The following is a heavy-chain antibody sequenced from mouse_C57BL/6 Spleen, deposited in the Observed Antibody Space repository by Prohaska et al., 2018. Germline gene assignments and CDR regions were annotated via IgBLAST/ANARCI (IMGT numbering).Heavy chain of an antibody. CDR3: ARSPGGAWFAY. Sequence: EVKLVESGGGLVQPGGSLSLSCAASGFTFTDYYMSWVRQPPGKALDWLGFIRNKANGYTTDYSASVKGRFTSSRDNSQSILYLQMNALRAEDSATYYCARSPGGAWFAYWGQGTLVTVSA. CDR1: GFTFTDYY. D-gene: IGHD3-1*01. J-gene: IGHJ3*01. V-gene: IGHV7-3*01. CDR2: IRNKANGYTT.